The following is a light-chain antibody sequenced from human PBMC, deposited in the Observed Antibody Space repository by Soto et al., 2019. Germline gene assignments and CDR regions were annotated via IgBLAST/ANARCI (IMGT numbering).Light chain of an antibody. CDR1: QSISSW. CDR2: KAS. J-gene: IGKJ1*01. CDR3: QQYNSYAWR. V-gene: IGKV1-5*03. Sequence: DIQMTQSPSTLSASVGDRVTITCRASQSISSWLAWYQQKPGKAPKLPIYKASSLESGVPSRFSGSGSGTEFTLTISSLQPDDFATYYCQQYNSYAWRFGKGTKVEIX.